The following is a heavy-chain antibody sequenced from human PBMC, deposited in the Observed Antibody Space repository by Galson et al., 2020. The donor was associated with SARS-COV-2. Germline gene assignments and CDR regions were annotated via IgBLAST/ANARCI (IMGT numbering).Heavy chain of an antibody. CDR3: ARDGRWNDWGDAFDI. D-gene: IGHD1-1*01. CDR1: GFTFSSYG. Sequence: GGSLRLSCAASGFTFSSYGMNWVRLAPGKGLEWVAVIWNNGSNTYYVDSVKGRFTISRDNSKNTLYLQMNSLRAEDTAVYYCARDGRWNDWGDAFDIWRQGKMGTGSS. V-gene: IGHV3-33*08. CDR2: IWNNGSNT. J-gene: IGHJ3*02.